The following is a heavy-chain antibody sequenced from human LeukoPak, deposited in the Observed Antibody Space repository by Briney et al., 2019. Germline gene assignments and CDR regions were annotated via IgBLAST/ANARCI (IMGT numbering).Heavy chain of an antibody. CDR3: ARQVTIFGVDIDY. CDR1: GGSVSSGSYY. D-gene: IGHD3-3*01. Sequence: SETLSLTCTVSGGSVSSGSYYWSWIRQPPGKGLEWIGSISYSGSTYYSPPLKSRVTISVDTSKNQFSLKLSSVTAADTAVYYCARQVTIFGVDIDYWGQGTLVTVSS. V-gene: IGHV4-39*01. J-gene: IGHJ4*02. CDR2: ISYSGST.